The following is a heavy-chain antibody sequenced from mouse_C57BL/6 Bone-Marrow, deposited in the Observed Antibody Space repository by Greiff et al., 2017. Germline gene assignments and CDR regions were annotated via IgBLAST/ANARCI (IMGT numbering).Heavy chain of an antibody. D-gene: IGHD2-4*01. CDR2: IFPGSGST. V-gene: IGHV1-75*01. Sequence: QVHVKQSGPELVKPGASVKISCKASGYTFTDYYINWVKQRPGQGLEWIGWIFPGSGSTYYNEKFKGKATLTVDKSSSTAYMLLSSLTSEDSAVYFCARSGDYDGGWFAYWGQGTLVTVSA. CDR1: GYTFTDYY. J-gene: IGHJ3*01. CDR3: ARSGDYDGGWFAY.